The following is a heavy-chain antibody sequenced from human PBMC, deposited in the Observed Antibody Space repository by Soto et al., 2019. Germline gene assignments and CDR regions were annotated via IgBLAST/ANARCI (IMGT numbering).Heavy chain of an antibody. CDR1: SDSSSSYY. J-gene: IGHJ4*02. Sequence: AETLSLTCTVSSDSSSSYYWSWIRQPPGKRLEWIGYISYSGSTDYNPSLKSRVTISGDTSKNQFSLKVSSVTAADTAVYYCARGTSWQLPFDYWGQGTLVTVSS. D-gene: IGHD6-13*01. V-gene: IGHV4-59*01. CDR2: ISYSGST. CDR3: ARGTSWQLPFDY.